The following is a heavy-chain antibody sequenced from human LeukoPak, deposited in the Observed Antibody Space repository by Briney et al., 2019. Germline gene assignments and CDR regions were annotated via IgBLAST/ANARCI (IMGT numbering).Heavy chain of an antibody. CDR1: GGSISSGDYY. Sequence: SQTLSLTCTVSGGSISSGDYYWSWIRQPPGKGLEWIGRIYTSGSTNYNPSLKSRVTISVDTSKNQFSLKLSSVTAADTAVYYCARDAYYYDSSRRDAFDIWGQGTMVTVSS. CDR3: ARDAYYYDSSRRDAFDI. J-gene: IGHJ3*02. CDR2: IYTSGST. D-gene: IGHD3-22*01. V-gene: IGHV4-61*02.